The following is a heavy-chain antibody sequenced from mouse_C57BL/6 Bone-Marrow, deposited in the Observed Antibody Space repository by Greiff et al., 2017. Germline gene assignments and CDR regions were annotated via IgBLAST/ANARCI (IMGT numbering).Heavy chain of an antibody. D-gene: IGHD1-1*01. CDR2: IDPSDSET. J-gene: IGHJ1*03. CDR3: AREYYGSSPYWYFGV. V-gene: IGHV1-52*01. CDR1: GYTFTSYW. Sequence: QVQLQQPGAELVRPGSSVKLSCMASGYTFTSYWMHWVKQRPIQGLEWIGNIDPSDSETHYNQKFKDKATLTVDKSSSTAYMQLSSLTSEDSAVYYCAREYYGSSPYWYFGVWGTGTTVTVSS.